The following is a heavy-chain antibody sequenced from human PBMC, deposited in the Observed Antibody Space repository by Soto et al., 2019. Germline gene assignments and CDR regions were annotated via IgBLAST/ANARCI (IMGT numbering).Heavy chain of an antibody. D-gene: IGHD3-10*01. J-gene: IGHJ4*02. CDR3: AKELLRLGESLERYFDY. Sequence: GGSLRLSCAASGFTFSTYAMSWVRQAPGKGLEWVSAISGSGTSRYYADSAKGRFTISRDNSKNTLFLQLNSLRAEDTAVYYCAKELLRLGESLERYFDYWGQGTPVIVSS. CDR2: ISGSGTSR. V-gene: IGHV3-23*01. CDR1: GFTFSTYA.